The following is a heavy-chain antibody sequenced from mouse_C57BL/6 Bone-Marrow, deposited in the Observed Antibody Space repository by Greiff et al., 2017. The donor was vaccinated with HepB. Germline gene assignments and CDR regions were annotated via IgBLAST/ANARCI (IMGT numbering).Heavy chain of an antibody. CDR1: GFSLSTSGMG. CDR2: IYWDDDK. D-gene: IGHD2-2*01. J-gene: IGHJ1*03. V-gene: IGHV8-12*01. CDR3: ARRGIYYGYDERNWYFDV. Sequence: QVTLKESGPGILQSSQTLSLTCSFSGFSLSTSGMGVSWIRQPSGKGLEWLAHIYWDDDKRYNPSLKSRLTISKDTSRNQVFLKITSVDTADTATYYCARRGIYYGYDERNWYFDVWGTGTTVTVSS.